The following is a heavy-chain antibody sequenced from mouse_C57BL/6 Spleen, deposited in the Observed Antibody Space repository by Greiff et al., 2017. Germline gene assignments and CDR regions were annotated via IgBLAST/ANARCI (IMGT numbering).Heavy chain of an antibody. Sequence: VQLQQPGAELVKPGASVKLSCKASGYTFTSYWMHWVKQRPGRGLEWIGSVDPNSGGTKYNEKFKSKATLTVDKPSSTAYMQLSSLTSEDSAVYYCGRSGELGSWYFDVWGTGTTVTVSS. CDR2: VDPNSGGT. CDR3: GRSGELGSWYFDV. J-gene: IGHJ1*03. CDR1: GYTFTSYW. V-gene: IGHV1-72*01. D-gene: IGHD2-14*01.